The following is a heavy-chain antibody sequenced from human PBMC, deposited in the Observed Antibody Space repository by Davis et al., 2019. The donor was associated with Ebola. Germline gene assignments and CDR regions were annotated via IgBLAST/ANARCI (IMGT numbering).Heavy chain of an antibody. J-gene: IGHJ4*02. Sequence: ASVKVSCKASGCTFTSYYMHWVRQAPGQGLEWMGIINPSGGSTSYAQKFQGWVTMTRDTSTSTAYMELRSLRSDDTAVYYCARGRGIAAAGPIDYWGQGTLVTVSS. CDR2: INPSGGST. CDR1: GCTFTSYY. V-gene: IGHV1-46*01. D-gene: IGHD6-13*01. CDR3: ARGRGIAAAGPIDY.